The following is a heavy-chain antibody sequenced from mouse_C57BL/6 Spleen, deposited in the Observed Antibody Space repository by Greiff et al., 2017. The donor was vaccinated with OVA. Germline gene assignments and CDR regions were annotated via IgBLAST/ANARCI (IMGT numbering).Heavy chain of an antibody. Sequence: EVQLKESGGDLVKPGGSLKLSCAASGFTFSSYGMSWVRQTPDKRLEWVATISSGGSYTYYPDSVKGRFTISRDNAKNTLYLQMSSLKSEDTAMYYCARPYITTAHYAMDYWGQGTSVTVSS. CDR3: ARPYITTAHYAMDY. CDR1: GFTFSSYG. CDR2: ISSGGSYT. D-gene: IGHD1-1*01. J-gene: IGHJ4*01. V-gene: IGHV5-6*01.